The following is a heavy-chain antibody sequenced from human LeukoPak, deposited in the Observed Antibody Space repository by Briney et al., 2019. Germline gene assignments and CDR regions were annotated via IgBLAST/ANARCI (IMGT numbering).Heavy chain of an antibody. V-gene: IGHV4-59*01. Sequence: SETLSLTCTVSGGSISSYYWSWIRQPPGKGLEWIGYIYYNGGANYNPSLRSRVTISVDTSKNHFSLRLSSVTAADTAMYYCARAGGVDTAMDANFDYWGQGTLVTVSS. D-gene: IGHD5-18*01. CDR3: ARAGGVDTAMDANFDY. CDR1: GGSISSYY. CDR2: IYYNGGA. J-gene: IGHJ4*02.